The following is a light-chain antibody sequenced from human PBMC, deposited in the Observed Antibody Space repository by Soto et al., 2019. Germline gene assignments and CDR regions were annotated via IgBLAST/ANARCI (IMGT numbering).Light chain of an antibody. CDR1: QSVSSSY. CDR2: GTS. CDR3: QQYGSLVT. J-gene: IGKJ1*01. V-gene: IGKV3-20*01. Sequence: EIVLTQSPATLSLSPGERATLSCRASQSVSSSYLAWYQHKPGRAPRLLIDGTSSRATGIPDRFSGSGSGTDFTLTISRLEPEDLAVYYCQQYGSLVTFGQGTKVDIK.